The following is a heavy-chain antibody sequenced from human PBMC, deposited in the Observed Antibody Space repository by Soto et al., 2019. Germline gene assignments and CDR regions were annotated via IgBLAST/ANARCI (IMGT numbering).Heavy chain of an antibody. D-gene: IGHD2-15*01. CDR1: GFTVSSNY. V-gene: IGHV3-66*01. J-gene: IGHJ5*02. CDR3: AREGRP. Sequence: GGSLRLSCAASGFTVSSNYMSWVRQAPGKGLEWVSVIYSGGSTYFADSMKDRFSISRDNSKNTLHLQMNSLRAEDTAVYYCAREGRPWGQGTLVTVSS. CDR2: IYSGGST.